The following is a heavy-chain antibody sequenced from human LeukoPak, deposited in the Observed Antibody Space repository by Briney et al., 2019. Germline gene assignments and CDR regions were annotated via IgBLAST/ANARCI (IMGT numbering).Heavy chain of an antibody. CDR1: GYTFTGSY. CDR2: INPNSGGT. CDR3: ARDGYDILTGYYFDY. Sequence: ASVKVSCKASGYTFTGSYMHWVRQAPGQGLEWMGWINPNSGGTNYAQKFQGRVTMTRGTSISTAYMELSRLRSDDTVVYYCARDGYDILTGYYFDYWGQGTLVTVSS. D-gene: IGHD3-9*01. V-gene: IGHV1-2*02. J-gene: IGHJ4*02.